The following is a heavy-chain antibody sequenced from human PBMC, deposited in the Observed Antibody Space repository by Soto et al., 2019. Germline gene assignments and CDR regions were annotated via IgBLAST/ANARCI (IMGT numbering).Heavy chain of an antibody. CDR2: IIPYYNTL. D-gene: IGHD6-13*01. V-gene: IGHV1-69*01. CDR1: EGTFNSYA. Sequence: QAQVVQSGAEVRKPGSSVKLSCKASEGTFNSYAIAWVRQAPGQGLEWMGGIIPYYNTLNYAQKFQDRVQITADDSTNTVYMELSSLRSDDTAVYFCASGASRWYPYCFDSWAQGTLVTVSS. CDR3: ASGASRWYPYCFDS. J-gene: IGHJ4*02.